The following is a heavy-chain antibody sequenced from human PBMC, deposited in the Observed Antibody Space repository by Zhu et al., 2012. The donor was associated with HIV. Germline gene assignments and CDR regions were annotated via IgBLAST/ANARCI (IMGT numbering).Heavy chain of an antibody. CDR1: GNSISSGYY. CDR2: VHHSGSHHSGNT. J-gene: IGHJ4*02. D-gene: IGHD2-2*01. CDR3: VRQVQYQLLDH. Sequence: QVQLQESGPGLVKPSETLSLTCAVSGNSISSGYYWGWIRQPPGKGLEWIGSVHHSGSHHSGNTTTTRPSKSRVTISVDTSKNQFYLKLSSVTAADTAVYYCVRQVQYQLLDHWGQGTLVTVSS. V-gene: IGHV4-38-2*01.